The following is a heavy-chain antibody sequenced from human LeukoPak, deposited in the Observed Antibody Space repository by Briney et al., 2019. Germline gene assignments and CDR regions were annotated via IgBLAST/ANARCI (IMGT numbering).Heavy chain of an antibody. CDR3: ARARYSSSWACDY. J-gene: IGHJ4*02. Sequence: SETLSLTCTVSGGSISSYYWSWIRQPPGKGLEWIGYIYYSRSTNYNPSLKSRVTTSVDTSKNQFSLKLSSVTAADTAVYYCARARYSSSWACDYWGQGTLVTVSS. CDR2: IYYSRST. CDR1: GGSISSYY. D-gene: IGHD6-13*01. V-gene: IGHV4-59*01.